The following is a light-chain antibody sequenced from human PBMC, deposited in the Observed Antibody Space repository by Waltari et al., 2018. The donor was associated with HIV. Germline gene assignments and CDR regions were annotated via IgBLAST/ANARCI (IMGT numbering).Light chain of an antibody. CDR1: QDFSTW. CDR2: ASS. CDR3: HQADSFPLT. Sequence: DIQRTQSPSSVSASVGDRVTFTCRASQDFSTWLAWYQQKHGNAPKLLIYASSRLQTGVPSRFSGRGSGTDFTLTISSLQPEDFATYYCHQADSFPLTFGQGTRLEIK. V-gene: IGKV1-12*01. J-gene: IGKJ5*01.